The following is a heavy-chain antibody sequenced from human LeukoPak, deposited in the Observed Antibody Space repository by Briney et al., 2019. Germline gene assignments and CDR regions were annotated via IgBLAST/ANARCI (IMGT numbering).Heavy chain of an antibody. Sequence: PGGSLRLSCAASGFIFSTYSMNWVRQPPGKGLEWIGSIYYSGSTYYNPSLKSRVTISVDTSKNQFSLKLSSVTAADTAVYYCWALYCSGGSCYFTFDYWGQGTLVTVSS. J-gene: IGHJ4*02. CDR2: IYYSGST. CDR3: WALYCSGGSCYFTFDY. CDR1: GFIFSTYS. V-gene: IGHV4-59*05. D-gene: IGHD2-15*01.